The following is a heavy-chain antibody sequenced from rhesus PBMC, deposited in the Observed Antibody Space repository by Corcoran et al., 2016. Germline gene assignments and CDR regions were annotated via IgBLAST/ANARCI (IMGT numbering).Heavy chain of an antibody. J-gene: IGHJ3*01. D-gene: IGHD1-1*01. Sequence: QVKLQQWGEGLVKPSETLSLTCAVYGGSISGYYYWSWIRQAPGKGLEWIGNIDGNSASTNYTPPLKNRFTISKDTSKNQFSLKLSSVTAADTAVYYCARDKTLPAAAHDAFDFWGQGLRVTVSS. CDR2: IDGNSAST. CDR3: ARDKTLPAAAHDAFDF. CDR1: GGSISGYYY. V-gene: IGHV4-73*01.